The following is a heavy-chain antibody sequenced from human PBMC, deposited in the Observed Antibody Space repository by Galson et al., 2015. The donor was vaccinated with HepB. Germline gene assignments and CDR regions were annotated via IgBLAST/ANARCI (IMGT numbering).Heavy chain of an antibody. Sequence: SLRLSCAASGFAVSSNYMSWVRQAPGKGLEWVSVIYSGGSTYYADSVKGRFTISRDNSKNTLYLQMNSLRAEDTAVYYCARDGGPGAVAATDAFDIWGQGTMVTVSS. CDR1: GFAVSSNY. D-gene: IGHD6-19*01. V-gene: IGHV3-53*01. CDR2: IYSGGST. CDR3: ARDGGPGAVAATDAFDI. J-gene: IGHJ3*02.